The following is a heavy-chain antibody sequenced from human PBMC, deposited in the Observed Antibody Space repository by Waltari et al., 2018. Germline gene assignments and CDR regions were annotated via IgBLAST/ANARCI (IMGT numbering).Heavy chain of an antibody. CDR3: ARRPRDPAGAFDI. CDR1: GFTFTTYW. J-gene: IGHJ3*02. V-gene: IGHV5-51*01. CDR2: IYPGDSDT. Sequence: EVQLVQSGAEVKKPGESLKISCKGSGFTFTTYWIGWVRQMPGKGREWMGIIYPGDSDTRYSPSFQGQVTISADKSINTAYLQWTSLKASDTAMYYCARRPRDPAGAFDIWGQGTMVTVSS.